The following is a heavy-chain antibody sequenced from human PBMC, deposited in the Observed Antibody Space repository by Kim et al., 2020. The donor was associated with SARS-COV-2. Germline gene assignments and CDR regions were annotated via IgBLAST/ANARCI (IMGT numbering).Heavy chain of an antibody. D-gene: IGHD3-22*01. CDR3: ARDREYYYDSSGYDWFDP. Sequence: QGRVTITADESTSTAYMELSSLRSEDTAVYYCARDREYYYDSSGYDWFDPWGQGTLVTVSS. J-gene: IGHJ5*02. V-gene: IGHV1-69*01.